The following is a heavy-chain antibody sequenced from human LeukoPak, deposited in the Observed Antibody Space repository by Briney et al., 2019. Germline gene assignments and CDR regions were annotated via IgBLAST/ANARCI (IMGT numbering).Heavy chain of an antibody. CDR3: ARDSDYYDSSGAYDAFDI. Sequence: ASVKVSCKASGGTFSSYAISWVRQAPGQGLEWMGGISPIFGTADYAQKFQGRVTITADKSTSTAYMELSSLRSEDTAVYYCARDSDYYDSSGAYDAFDIWGQGTMVTVSS. J-gene: IGHJ3*02. CDR1: GGTFSSYA. CDR2: ISPIFGTA. V-gene: IGHV1-69*06. D-gene: IGHD3-22*01.